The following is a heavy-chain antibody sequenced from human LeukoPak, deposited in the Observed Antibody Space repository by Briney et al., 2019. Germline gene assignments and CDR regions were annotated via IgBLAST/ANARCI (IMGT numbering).Heavy chain of an antibody. Sequence: GGSLRLSCAASGFTFSNYNMNWVRQAPGKGLEWVSSISSNSRYIYYADSTRGRFTISRDNAKNSLYLQMNSLKPEDTAVYYCARVAEAAAFDSWGQGTLVTVSS. J-gene: IGHJ4*02. D-gene: IGHD6-13*01. CDR2: ISSNSRYI. CDR3: ARVAEAAAFDS. CDR1: GFTFSNYN. V-gene: IGHV3-21*06.